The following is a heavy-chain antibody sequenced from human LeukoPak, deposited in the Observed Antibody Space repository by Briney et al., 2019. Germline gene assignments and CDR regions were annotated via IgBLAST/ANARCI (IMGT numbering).Heavy chain of an antibody. J-gene: IGHJ4*02. V-gene: IGHV1-69*06. CDR2: IIPIFGTA. CDR3: ASCGDIVATACDY. Sequence: SVKVSCKASGGTFSSYAISWVRQAPGQGLEWMGGIIPIFGTANYAQKFQGRVTITADKSTSTAYMELSSLRSEDTAVYYCASCGDIVATACDYWDQGTLVTVSS. CDR1: GGTFSSYA. D-gene: IGHD5-12*01.